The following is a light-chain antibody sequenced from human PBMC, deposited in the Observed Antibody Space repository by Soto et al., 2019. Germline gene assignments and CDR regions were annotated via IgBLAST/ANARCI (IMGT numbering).Light chain of an antibody. CDR1: QSVTNW. J-gene: IGKJ1*01. CDR3: QQYNSYSPT. Sequence: DIQMTQSPSTLSASVGDRVTITCRASQSVTNWLAWYQQKPGEAPKLLIYDASSLQSGVPSRFSGSGSGTEFTLTISSLQPDDFATYYCQQYNSYSPTLGQGTKVEIK. CDR2: DAS. V-gene: IGKV1-5*01.